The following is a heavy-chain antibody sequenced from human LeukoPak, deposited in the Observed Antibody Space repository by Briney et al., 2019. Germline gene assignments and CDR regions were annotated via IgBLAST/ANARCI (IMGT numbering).Heavy chain of an antibody. V-gene: IGHV1-69*05. J-gene: IGHJ4*02. D-gene: IGHD4-23*01. CDR1: GGTFSSYA. CDR2: IIPIFGTA. CDR3: ARDLGYGGNGVY. Sequence: ASMKVSCKASGGTFSSYAISWVRQAPGQGLEWMGRIIPIFGTANYAQKFQGRVTITTDESTSTAYMELSSLRSEDTAVYYCARDLGYGGNGVYWGQGALVTVSS.